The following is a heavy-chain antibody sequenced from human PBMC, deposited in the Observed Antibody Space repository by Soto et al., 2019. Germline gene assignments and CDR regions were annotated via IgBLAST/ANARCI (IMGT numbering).Heavy chain of an antibody. J-gene: IGHJ4*02. Sequence: SETLSLTCTVSGGSISSYYWSWIRQPPGKGLEWIGYIYYSGSTNYNPSLKSRVTISVDTSKNQFSLKLSSVTAADTAVYYCASTTGSSGFMDYWGQGTLVTVSS. CDR3: ASTTGSSGFMDY. V-gene: IGHV4-59*08. CDR1: GGSISSYY. CDR2: IYYSGST. D-gene: IGHD3-22*01.